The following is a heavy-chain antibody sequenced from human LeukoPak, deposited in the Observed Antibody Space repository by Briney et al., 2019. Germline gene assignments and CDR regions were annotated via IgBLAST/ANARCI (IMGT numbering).Heavy chain of an antibody. CDR3: ARDMVSTWPYFYTYYYMDV. V-gene: IGHV4-4*07. Sequence: SETLSLTCTVSGSSITAHSWNWIRQPAGKALEWIGRIHGNGSTNYNPSLKSRVTMSLDTSKSQFSLKLPSVTAADTALYYCARDMVSTWPYFYTYYYMDVWGQGTTVAVSS. J-gene: IGHJ6*03. CDR2: IHGNGST. D-gene: IGHD3-22*01. CDR1: GSSITAHS.